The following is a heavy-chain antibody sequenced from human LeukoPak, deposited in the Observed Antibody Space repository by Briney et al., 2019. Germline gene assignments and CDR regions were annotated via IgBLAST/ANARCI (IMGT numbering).Heavy chain of an antibody. CDR3: AKDYRHYYDSSGYHYYYYYGMDV. V-gene: IGHV3-23*01. D-gene: IGHD3-22*01. CDR1: GFTFSSYA. CDR2: ISGSGGST. J-gene: IGHJ6*02. Sequence: GGSLRLSCAASGFTFSSYAMSWVRQAPGKGLEWVSAISGSGGSTYYADSVKGRFTISRDNSKNTLYLQMNSLRAEDTAVYYCAKDYRHYYDSSGYHYYYYYGMDVWGQGTTVTVSS.